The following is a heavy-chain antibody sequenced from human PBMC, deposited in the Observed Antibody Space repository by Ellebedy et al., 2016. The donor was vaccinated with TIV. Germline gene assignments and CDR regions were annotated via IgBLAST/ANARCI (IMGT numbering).Heavy chain of an antibody. Sequence: PGGSLRLSCAASGFTFSTYHMTWVRQAPGKGLEWVSSISSSGNYIFYADSVKGRFTISRDNAKNSLYLQMNSLGAGDTAVYYCVREDSAAGGPDYWGQGTLVTVSS. CDR2: ISSSGNYI. D-gene: IGHD6-13*01. J-gene: IGHJ4*02. V-gene: IGHV3-21*01. CDR1: GFTFSTYH. CDR3: VREDSAAGGPDY.